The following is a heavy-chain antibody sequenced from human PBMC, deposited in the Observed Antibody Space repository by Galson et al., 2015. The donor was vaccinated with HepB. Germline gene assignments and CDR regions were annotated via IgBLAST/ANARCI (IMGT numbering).Heavy chain of an antibody. V-gene: IGHV1-3*01. CDR3: ARLLTGTTIRHFDY. CDR2: INAGNGNT. J-gene: IGHJ4*02. Sequence: SVKVSCKASGYTFTSYAMHWVRQAPGQRLEWMGWINAGNGNTKYSQKFQGRVTITRDTSASTAYMELSSLRSEDTAVYYCARLLTGTTIRHFDYWGQGALVTVSS. D-gene: IGHD1-20*01. CDR1: GYTFTSYA.